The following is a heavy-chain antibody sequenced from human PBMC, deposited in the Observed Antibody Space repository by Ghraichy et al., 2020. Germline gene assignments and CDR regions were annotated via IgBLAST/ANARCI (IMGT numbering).Heavy chain of an antibody. J-gene: IGHJ6*02. CDR2: ISGSGGST. CDR3: AKDPIGDCSGGSCYPLSGYYYYYGMDV. Sequence: GGSLRLTCAASGFTFSSYAMSWVRQAPGKGLEWVSAISGSGGSTYYADSVKGRFTISRDNSKNTLYLQMNSLRAEDTAVYYCAKDPIGDCSGGSCYPLSGYYYYYGMDVWGQGTTVTVSS. D-gene: IGHD2-15*01. CDR1: GFTFSSYA. V-gene: IGHV3-23*01.